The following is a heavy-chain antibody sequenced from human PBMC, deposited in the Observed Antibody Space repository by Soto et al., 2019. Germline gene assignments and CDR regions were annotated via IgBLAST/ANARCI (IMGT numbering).Heavy chain of an antibody. V-gene: IGHV5-10-1*01. CDR1: GYSFTSYW. J-gene: IGHJ2*01. Sequence: GESLKISCKGSGYSFTSYWISWVRQMPGKGLEWMGRIDPSDSYTNYSPSFQGHVTISADKSISTAYLQWSSLKASDTAMYYCARLPYYYDSSGSPFFDLWCRGTLVTVSS. CDR3: ARLPYYYDSSGSPFFDL. CDR2: IDPSDSYT. D-gene: IGHD3-22*01.